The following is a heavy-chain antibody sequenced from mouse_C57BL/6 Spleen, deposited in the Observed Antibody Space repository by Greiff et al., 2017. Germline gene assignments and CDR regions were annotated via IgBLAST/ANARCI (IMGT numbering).Heavy chain of an antibody. CDR1: GYAFTNYL. Sequence: QVQLQQSGAELVRPGTSVKVSCKASGYAFTNYLIEWVKQRPGQGLEWIGVINPGSGGTNYNEKFKGKATLTADKSSSTAYMQLSSLTSEDSAVYFCARGDYGKGYAMDYWGQGTSVTVSS. CDR3: ARGDYGKGYAMDY. V-gene: IGHV1-54*01. J-gene: IGHJ4*01. D-gene: IGHD1-1*02. CDR2: INPGSGGT.